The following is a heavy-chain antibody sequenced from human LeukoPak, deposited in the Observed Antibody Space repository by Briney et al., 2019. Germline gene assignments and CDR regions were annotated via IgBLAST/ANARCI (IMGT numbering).Heavy chain of an antibody. CDR1: GFAFSIYA. J-gene: IGHJ4*02. Sequence: GGSLRLSCAASGFAFSIYAMSWVRQTPEKGLVWVAAISGSGRATFYADSVRGRFTISRDNSNNTLYLEVNSLRADDTAVYYCAKDSGTYYYGSGSYLFWGQGTLVTVSS. V-gene: IGHV3-23*01. CDR3: AKDSGTYYYGSGSYLF. D-gene: IGHD3-10*01. CDR2: ISGSGRAT.